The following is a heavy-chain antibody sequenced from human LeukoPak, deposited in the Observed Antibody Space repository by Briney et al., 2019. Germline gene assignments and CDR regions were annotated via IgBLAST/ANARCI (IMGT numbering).Heavy chain of an antibody. V-gene: IGHV4-38-2*01. CDR2: IYHSGST. CDR1: GYSISSGYY. CDR3: ARRSVVPANYYYYYMDV. J-gene: IGHJ6*03. D-gene: IGHD2-2*01. Sequence: PSETLSLTCAVSGYSISSGYYWGWIRQPPGKGLEWIGRIYHSGSTYYNPSLKSRVTISVDTSKNQFSLKLSSVTAADTAVYYCARRSVVPANYYYYYMDVWGKGTTVTVSS.